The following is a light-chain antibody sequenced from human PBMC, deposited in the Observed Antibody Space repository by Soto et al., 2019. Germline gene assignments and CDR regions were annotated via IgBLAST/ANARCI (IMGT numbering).Light chain of an antibody. CDR2: AAS. CDR3: QQLKSNLIT. Sequence: DIQMTQSPSSLSASVEDRVIITCRASQSISNHLNWYQQKPGKAPKLLIFAASSLQSGVPSRFSGSGSGTEFTLTISSLQPEDFATYYCQQLKSNLITFGQGTRLEIK. V-gene: IGKV1-17*01. J-gene: IGKJ5*01. CDR1: QSISNH.